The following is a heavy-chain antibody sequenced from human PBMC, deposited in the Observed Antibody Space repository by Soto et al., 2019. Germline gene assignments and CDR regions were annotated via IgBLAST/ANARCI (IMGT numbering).Heavy chain of an antibody. D-gene: IGHD2-2*01. CDR3: ARDAGGVPAAPWNWFDP. J-gene: IGHJ5*02. Sequence: GASVKVSCKASGYTFTSYYMHWVRQAPGQGLEWMGIINPSGGSTSYAQKFQGRVTMTRDTSTSTVYMELSSLRSEDTAVYYCARDAGGVPAAPWNWFDPWGQGTLVTVSS. V-gene: IGHV1-46*03. CDR2: INPSGGST. CDR1: GYTFTSYY.